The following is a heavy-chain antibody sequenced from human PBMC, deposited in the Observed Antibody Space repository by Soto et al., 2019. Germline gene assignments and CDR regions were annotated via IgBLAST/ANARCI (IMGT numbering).Heavy chain of an antibody. Sequence: QVQLVQSGAEVKKPGSSVKVSCQASGGTFRSYSINWVRQAPGKGLEWMGRIIPIVGISNYAQSFQGRVTLSADTSTTTAYMELSSLRSEDTAVYYCARVGGPGGSGNYLDCWGQGTLVTVSS. V-gene: IGHV1-69*02. CDR1: GGTFRSYS. CDR3: ARVGGPGGSGNYLDC. CDR2: IIPIVGIS. D-gene: IGHD3-10*01. J-gene: IGHJ4*02.